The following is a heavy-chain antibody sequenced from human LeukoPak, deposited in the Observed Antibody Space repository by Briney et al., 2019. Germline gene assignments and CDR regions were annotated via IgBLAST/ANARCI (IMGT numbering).Heavy chain of an antibody. CDR2: ISGSGVST. V-gene: IGHV3-23*01. D-gene: IGHD1-26*01. J-gene: IGHJ4*02. CDR1: GFTFSSYA. CDR3: AKEKGALQFDY. Sequence: PGGSLRLSCVASGFTFSSYAMTWVRQAPGKGLEWVSRISGSGVSTNSADSVKGRFTISRDNSKNTLYLQMNRLRVEDTAVYYCAKEKGALQFDYWGQGTLVTVSS.